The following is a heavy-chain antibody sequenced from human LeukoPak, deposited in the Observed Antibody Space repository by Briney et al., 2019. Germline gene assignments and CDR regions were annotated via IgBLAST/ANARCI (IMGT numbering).Heavy chain of an antibody. CDR2: IIPILGIA. J-gene: IGHJ5*02. CDR1: GYSFTSYW. Sequence: KISCKGSGYSFTSYWISWVRQAPGQGLEWMGRIIPILGIANYAQKFQGRVTITADKSTSTAYMELSSLRSEDTAVYYCARAIVVVVAATPEGGWFDPWGQGTLVTVSS. CDR3: ARAIVVVVAATPEGGWFDP. V-gene: IGHV1-69*04. D-gene: IGHD2-15*01.